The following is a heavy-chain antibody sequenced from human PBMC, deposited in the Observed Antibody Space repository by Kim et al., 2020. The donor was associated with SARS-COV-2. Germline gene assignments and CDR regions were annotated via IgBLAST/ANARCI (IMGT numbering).Heavy chain of an antibody. J-gene: IGHJ5*02. CDR3: AHSRAPYIVVVYPERQRMGWFDP. D-gene: IGHD2-21*01. Sequence: SGPTLVKPTQTLTLTCTFSGFSLSTSGVGVGWIRQPPGKALEWLALIYWDDDKRYSPSLKSRLTITKDTSKNQVVLTMTNMDPVDTATYYCAHSRAPYIVVVYPERQRMGWFDPWGQGTLVTVSS. V-gene: IGHV2-5*02. CDR2: IYWDDDK. CDR1: GFSLSTSGVG.